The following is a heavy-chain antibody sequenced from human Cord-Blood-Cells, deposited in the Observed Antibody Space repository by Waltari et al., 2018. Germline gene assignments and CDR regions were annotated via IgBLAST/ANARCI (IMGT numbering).Heavy chain of an antibody. CDR3: ARSDYDILTGPYWYFDL. D-gene: IGHD3-9*01. V-gene: IGHV1-8*01. CDR1: GYTFTSYD. Sequence: GQSGAEVKKPGASVKVSCKASGYTFTSYDINWVRRATGQGLEWMGWMNPNSGNTGYAQKFQGRVTMTRNTSISTAYMELSSLRSEDTAVYYCARSDYDILTGPYWYFDLWGRGTLVTVSS. J-gene: IGHJ2*01. CDR2: MNPNSGNT.